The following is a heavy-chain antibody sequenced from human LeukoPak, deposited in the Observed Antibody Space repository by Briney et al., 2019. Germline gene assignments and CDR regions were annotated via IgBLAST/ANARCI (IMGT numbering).Heavy chain of an antibody. CDR2: ITYSGYT. V-gene: IGHV4-59*08. CDR1: GDSIDPYK. Sequence: SETLSLTCTGSGDSIDPYKWSWIRQPPGKGLEWIGLITYSGYTDYHPSLKSRVTISVDASKNQFSLKLSSVTAADTAVYYCARIRPATDAFDVWGQGTMVTVSA. J-gene: IGHJ3*01. CDR3: ARIRPATDAFDV.